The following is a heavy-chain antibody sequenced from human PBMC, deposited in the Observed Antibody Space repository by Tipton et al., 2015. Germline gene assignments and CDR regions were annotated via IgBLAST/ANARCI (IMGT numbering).Heavy chain of an antibody. V-gene: IGHV3-23*01. CDR2: ISDTADTT. CDR3: VKYSDWCLYEWFDS. J-gene: IGHJ5*01. Sequence: SLRLSCAASGFRFASHAMSWVRQAPGKGLEWVSAISDTADTTHYAHSVQGRFSISRDNSNNAVYLQMNSLRAEDTAVYFCVKYSDWCLYEWFDSWGQGTLVTVSS. CDR1: GFRFASHA. D-gene: IGHD6-19*01.